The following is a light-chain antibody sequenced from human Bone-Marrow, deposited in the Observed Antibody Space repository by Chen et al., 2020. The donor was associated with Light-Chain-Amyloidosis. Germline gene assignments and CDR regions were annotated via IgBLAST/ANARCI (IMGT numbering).Light chain of an antibody. CDR3: CSYAGRGKM. CDR2: EAT. J-gene: IGLJ3*02. Sequence: QYALTQPASVAGSPGQSNTISCTGSSSDVGTYNLVSWYQHHPGKAPKLIISEATKGPSGVSTRFSVSRSGYTASLTISGLHAEDEADYYCCSYAGRGKMFGGGTKLTVL. V-gene: IGLV2-23*01. CDR1: SSDVGTYNL.